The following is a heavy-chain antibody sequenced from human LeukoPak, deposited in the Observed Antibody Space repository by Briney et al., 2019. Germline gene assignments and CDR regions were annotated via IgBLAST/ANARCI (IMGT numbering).Heavy chain of an antibody. CDR1: GFTFSGYE. Sequence: GGTLRLSCAASGFTFSGYEMNWVRQSPGKGLEWVSYISSSGSPIYYADSVKGRFTISRDNAKTSLYLQMNSLRAEDTAVYYCPRLPVTDKLDYWGQGNLVTVSS. CDR3: PRLPVTDKLDY. V-gene: IGHV3-48*03. J-gene: IGHJ4*02. CDR2: ISSSGSPI. D-gene: IGHD4-17*01.